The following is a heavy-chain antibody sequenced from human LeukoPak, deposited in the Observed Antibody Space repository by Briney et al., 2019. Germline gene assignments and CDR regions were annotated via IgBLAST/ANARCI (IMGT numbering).Heavy chain of an antibody. Sequence: PSETLSLTCTVSGGSISSGGYYWSWIRQHPGKGLEWLGYIYYSGSTYYNPSLKSRVTISVDTSKNQFSLKLSSVTAADTAVYYCARTGRYYDILTGYYTNYYFDYWGQGTLVTVSS. CDR3: ARTGRYYDILTGYYTNYYFDY. CDR2: IYYSGST. D-gene: IGHD3-9*01. J-gene: IGHJ4*02. V-gene: IGHV4-31*03. CDR1: GGSISSGGYY.